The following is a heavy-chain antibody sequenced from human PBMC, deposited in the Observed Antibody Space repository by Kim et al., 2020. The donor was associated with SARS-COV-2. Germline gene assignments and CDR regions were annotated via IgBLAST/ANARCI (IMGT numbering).Heavy chain of an antibody. CDR2: IYYSGST. CDR3: AGGDRIGSYYDFWSGYPMGY. V-gene: IGHV4-39*07. D-gene: IGHD3-3*01. Sequence: SETLSLTCTVSGGSISSSSYYWGWIRQPPGKGLEWIGSIYYSGSTYYNPSLKSRVTISVDTSKNQFSLKLSSVTAADTAVYYCAGGDRIGSYYDFWSGYPMGYWGQGTLVTVSS. J-gene: IGHJ4*02. CDR1: GGSISSSSYY.